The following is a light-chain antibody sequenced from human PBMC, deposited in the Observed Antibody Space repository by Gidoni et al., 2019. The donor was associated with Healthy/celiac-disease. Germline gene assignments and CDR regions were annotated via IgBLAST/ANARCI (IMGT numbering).Light chain of an antibody. Sequence: DIVTTQPPPSLPVTPGEPASISCRSSQSLLHTNGYNYLDWYLQKPGQSPQLLFYLGSNRAAGVHGRFGGSGSGADFTLKSSRVEAEDVGFYCCMQDRQTWTFGQGTKVEIK. CDR2: LGS. V-gene: IGKV2-28*01. J-gene: IGKJ1*01. CDR3: MQDRQTWT. CDR1: QSLLHTNGYNY.